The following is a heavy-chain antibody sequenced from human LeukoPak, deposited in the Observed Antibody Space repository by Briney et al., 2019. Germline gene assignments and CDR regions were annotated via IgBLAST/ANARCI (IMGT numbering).Heavy chain of an antibody. J-gene: IGHJ4*02. D-gene: IGHD1-1*01. V-gene: IGHV3-23*01. CDR2: ISGSCGST. CDR3: AKENRNDVTSFDY. CDR1: GFTFSSYA. Sequence: PGGSLRLSCAASGFTFSSYAMSWLRQAPGKGLEGVSAISGSCGSTYYADSVKGRFTISRDNSKNTLYLQMNSLRAEDTAVYYCAKENRNDVTSFDYWGQGTLVTVSS.